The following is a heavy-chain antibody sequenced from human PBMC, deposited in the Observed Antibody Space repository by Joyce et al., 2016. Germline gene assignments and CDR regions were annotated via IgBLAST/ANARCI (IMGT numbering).Heavy chain of an antibody. V-gene: IGHV3-53*01. CDR1: GFTVSSNY. D-gene: IGHD2-8*01. J-gene: IGHJ5*02. Sequence: EVQLVESGGGLIRPGGSLRLSCAASGFTVSSNYMTWVRQAPGKGLVWVSVIYSGCDRIYAYSVKGLFTISRVNSKNTLYLQMNNLKADDTAVYDCARGVFSWGQGILVSVAS. CDR2: IYSGCDR. CDR3: ARGVFS.